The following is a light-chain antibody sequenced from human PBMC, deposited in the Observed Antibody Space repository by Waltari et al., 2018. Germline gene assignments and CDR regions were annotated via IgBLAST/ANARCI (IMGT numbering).Light chain of an antibody. CDR3: QHYLRLPVT. CDR2: GAS. V-gene: IGKV3-20*01. J-gene: IGKJ1*01. CDR1: QSVTRA. Sequence: EIVLTQSPGTLSLSPGESATLSCRTSQSVTRALAWYQQKPCQAPRLLIYGASNRATGIPDRFSGSGSGTDFSLTISSLKPEDFAVYYCQHYLRLPVTFGQGTKVEVK.